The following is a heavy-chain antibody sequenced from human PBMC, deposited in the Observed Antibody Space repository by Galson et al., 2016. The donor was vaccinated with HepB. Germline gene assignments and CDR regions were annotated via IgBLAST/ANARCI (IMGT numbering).Heavy chain of an antibody. CDR2: IYNDGSGSA. V-gene: IGHV4-59*01. CDR3: ARDNWGSLDY. J-gene: IGHJ4*02. Sequence: ETLSLTCTVSGGSMRNYQWSWVRQPPGKGLEWIGYIYNDGSGSANHNPSLKSRISIPQDTSKKQFSLRLTSVTPADTAVYYCARDNWGSLDYWGQGTLVTVSS. D-gene: IGHD7-27*01. CDR1: GGSMRNYQ.